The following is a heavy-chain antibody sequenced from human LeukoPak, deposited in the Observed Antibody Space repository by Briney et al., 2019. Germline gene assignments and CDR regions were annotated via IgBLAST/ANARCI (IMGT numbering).Heavy chain of an antibody. CDR3: ARDVTIFGARDAFDI. V-gene: IGHV1-2*02. J-gene: IGHJ3*02. D-gene: IGHD3-3*01. CDR1: GYTFTGYY. Sequence: ASVKVSFKASGYTFTGYYMHWVRQAPGQGLEWMGWINPNSGGTNYAQKLQARVTMTRDTSINTAYMELSRLRSDDTAVYYCARDVTIFGARDAFDIWGQGTMVTVSS. CDR2: INPNSGGT.